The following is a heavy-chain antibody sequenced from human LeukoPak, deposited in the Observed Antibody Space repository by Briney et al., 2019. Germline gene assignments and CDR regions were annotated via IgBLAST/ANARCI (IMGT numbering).Heavy chain of an antibody. CDR1: GFTFSGYD. CDR3: AKDQSSGTYYDY. D-gene: IGHD1-26*01. V-gene: IGHV3-23*01. CDR2: ISGSGGST. J-gene: IGHJ4*02. Sequence: PGGSLRLSCAASGFTFSGYDMSWVRQAPGKGLEWVSAISGSGGSTYYADSVKGRFTVSRDNSKNTLYLQMNSLTAEDTALYFCAKDQSSGTYYDYWGQGTLVTVSS.